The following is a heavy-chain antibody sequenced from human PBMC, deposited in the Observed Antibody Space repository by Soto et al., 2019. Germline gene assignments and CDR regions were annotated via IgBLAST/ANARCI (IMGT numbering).Heavy chain of an antibody. CDR2: ISAYNGNT. D-gene: IGHD6-19*01. CDR3: ARTWGLVPLYYYYGMDV. V-gene: IGHV1-18*01. CDR1: GYTFTSYG. Sequence: QVQLVQSGAEVKKPGASVKVSCKASGYTFTSYGISWVRQAPGQGLEWMGWISAYNGNTNYAQKLQGRVTMTTDTSXSXVYMELRSLRSDDTAVYYWARTWGLVPLYYYYGMDVWGQGTTVTVSS. J-gene: IGHJ6*02.